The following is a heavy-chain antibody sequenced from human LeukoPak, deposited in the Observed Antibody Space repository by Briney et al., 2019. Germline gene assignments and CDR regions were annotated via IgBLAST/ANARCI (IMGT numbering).Heavy chain of an antibody. V-gene: IGHV3-30*02. D-gene: IGHD2-15*01. Sequence: GGSLRLSCVASGFTFTTYAMHWVRQAPGKGLEWEAFIQYDGNTKYYVDSVKGRFTISRDTSKNTVFLQMSSLRADDTAVYYCAKRGGTYSYFYYMDVWGKGTTVTVSS. CDR1: GFTFTTYA. CDR3: AKRGGTYSYFYYMDV. CDR2: IQYDGNTK. J-gene: IGHJ6*03.